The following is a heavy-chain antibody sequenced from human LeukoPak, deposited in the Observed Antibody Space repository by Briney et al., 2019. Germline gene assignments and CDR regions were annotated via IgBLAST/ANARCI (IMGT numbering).Heavy chain of an antibody. CDR3: ATGYRSAYSWDS. J-gene: IGHJ4*02. V-gene: IGHV3-74*03. D-gene: IGHD5-12*01. CDR1: GFTFSVYY. Sequence: PGGSLRLSCAASGFTFSVYYMFWVRQAPGEGLVWVSNISPDATNSKYADFVEGRFTISRDNAKNTLYLQLNSLRVEDAAVYYCATGYRSAYSWDSWGQGTLVTVS. CDR2: ISPDATNS.